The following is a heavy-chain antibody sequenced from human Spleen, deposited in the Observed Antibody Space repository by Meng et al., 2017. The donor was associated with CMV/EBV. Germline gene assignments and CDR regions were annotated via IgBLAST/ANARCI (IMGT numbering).Heavy chain of an antibody. V-gene: IGHV4-31*03. J-gene: IGHJ5*02. D-gene: IGHD3-10*01. CDR2: IHSSGST. Sequence: QVQLQESGPGLVKPSPTLSLTCPVSGCSISSGGYYWRWIRQHPGKGLEWIGYIHSSGSTYYNPSLRSRLTISVDTSKNQFSLKLSSVTAADTAVYYCARASYGSGSPLGESWFDPWGQGTLVTVSS. CDR3: ARASYGSGSPLGESWFDP. CDR1: GCSISSGGYY.